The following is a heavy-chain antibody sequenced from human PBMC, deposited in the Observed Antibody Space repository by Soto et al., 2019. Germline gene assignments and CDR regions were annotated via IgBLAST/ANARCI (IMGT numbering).Heavy chain of an antibody. J-gene: IGHJ3*02. D-gene: IGHD4-17*01. V-gene: IGHV4-31*03. CDR3: ARGCLSLNDDYGAFDI. Sequence: SETLSLTCTVSGGSISSGGCYWSWIRQHPGKGLEWIGYIYYSGSTYYNPSLKSRVTISVDTSKNQFSLKLSSVTAADTAVYYCARGCLSLNDDYGAFDIWGQGTMVTVSS. CDR1: GGSISSGGCY. CDR2: IYYSGST.